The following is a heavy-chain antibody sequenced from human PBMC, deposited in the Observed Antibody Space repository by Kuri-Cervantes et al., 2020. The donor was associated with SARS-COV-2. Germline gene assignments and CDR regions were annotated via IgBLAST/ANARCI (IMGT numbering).Heavy chain of an antibody. CDR1: GFTFGDYA. CDR2: ISSSSSTI. D-gene: IGHD3-22*01. J-gene: IGHJ4*02. V-gene: IGHV3-48*02. Sequence: GESLKISCTASGFTFGDYAMSWVRQAPGRGLEWVSYISSSSSTIYYADSVKGRFTISRDNAKNSLYLQMNSLRDEDTAVYYCAREGYYDSSGYFDYWGQGTLVTVSS. CDR3: AREGYYDSSGYFDY.